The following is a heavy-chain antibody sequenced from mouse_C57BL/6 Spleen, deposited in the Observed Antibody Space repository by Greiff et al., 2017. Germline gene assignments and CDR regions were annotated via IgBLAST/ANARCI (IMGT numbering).Heavy chain of an antibody. V-gene: IGHV1-63*01. CDR2: IYPGGGYT. D-gene: IGHD2-10*01. CDR3: ARESYSVMDY. J-gene: IGHJ4*01. Sequence: QVHVKQSGAELVRPGTSVKMSCKASGYTFTNYWIGWAKQRPGHGLEWIGDIYPGGGYTNYNEKFKGKATLTADKSSSTAYMQFSSLTSEDSAIYYCARESYSVMDYWGQGTSVTVSS. CDR1: GYTFTNYW.